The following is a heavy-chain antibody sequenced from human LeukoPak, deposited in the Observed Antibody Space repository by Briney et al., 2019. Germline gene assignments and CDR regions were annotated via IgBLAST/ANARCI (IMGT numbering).Heavy chain of an antibody. CDR2: ISAYNGNT. CDR1: GYTFTSYG. D-gene: IGHD3-3*01. J-gene: IGHJ6*03. Sequence: GASVKVSCKASGYTFTSYGISWVRQAPGQGLEWMGWISAYNGNTNYAQKFQGRVTMTIDTSTSTAYMELKSLRSDDTAVYYCARKIDDRHDFTYYDFWSGYLIPYYMDVWGKGTTVTVSS. CDR3: ARKIDDRHDFTYYDFWSGYLIPYYMDV. V-gene: IGHV1-18*01.